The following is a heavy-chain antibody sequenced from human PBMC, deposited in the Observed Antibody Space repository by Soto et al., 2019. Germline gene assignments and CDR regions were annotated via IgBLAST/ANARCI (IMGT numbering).Heavy chain of an antibody. D-gene: IGHD5-12*01. J-gene: IGHJ4*02. CDR2: IYPGDSDT. CDR1: GYSFTSYW. Sequence: EVQLVQSGAEVKKPGESLKISCKGSGYSFTSYWIGWVRQMPGKGLEWMGIIYPGDSDTRYSPSFQGQGTISADKSISTAYLQWSSLKASDAAVYYCATGGGGSGYDPGVPNFDYWGQGTLVTVSS. V-gene: IGHV5-51*03. CDR3: ATGGGGSGYDPGVPNFDY.